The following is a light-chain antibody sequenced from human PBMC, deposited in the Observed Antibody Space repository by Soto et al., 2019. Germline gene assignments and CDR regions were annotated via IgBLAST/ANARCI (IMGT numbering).Light chain of an antibody. V-gene: IGLV1-47*02. CDR2: SDD. CDR3: AAWDASLSGHV. CDR1: SSNIGSYP. J-gene: IGLJ1*01. Sequence: ALTQSPSASGTPGQRVTISCYGSSSNIGSYPVYWYQQLPGTAPKLLINSDDQRPSGVPDRFSASKSGTSASLAISGLRSEDEADYYCAAWDASLSGHVFGAGTKVTVL.